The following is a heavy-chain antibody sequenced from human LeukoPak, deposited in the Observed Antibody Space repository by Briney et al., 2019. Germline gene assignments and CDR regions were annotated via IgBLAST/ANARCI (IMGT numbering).Heavy chain of an antibody. Sequence: ASVKVSCKTSGYTFTNNAITWVRRAPGQGLEWLGWISVYNGNTNYAQKLQGGVTMTTDTSTTTVYMELRSLRSDDTAVYYCARNHPYYYDSNGLYYFDYWGQGTLVTVSS. CDR2: ISVYNGNT. CDR1: GYTFTNNA. D-gene: IGHD3-22*01. V-gene: IGHV1-18*01. CDR3: ARNHPYYYDSNGLYYFDY. J-gene: IGHJ4*02.